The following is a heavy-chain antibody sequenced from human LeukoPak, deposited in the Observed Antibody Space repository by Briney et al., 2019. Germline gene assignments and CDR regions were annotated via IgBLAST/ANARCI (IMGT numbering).Heavy chain of an antibody. D-gene: IGHD3-10*01. Sequence: PSETLSLTCTVSGGSLSGGSYYWSWIRQPAGKGLEWIGRIYTSGSTNYNPSLKSRVTISVDTSKNQFSLKLSSVTAADTAVYYCARLIWFGSASDIWGQGTMVTVSS. V-gene: IGHV4-61*02. CDR2: IYTSGST. CDR3: ARLIWFGSASDI. CDR1: GGSLSGGSYY. J-gene: IGHJ3*02.